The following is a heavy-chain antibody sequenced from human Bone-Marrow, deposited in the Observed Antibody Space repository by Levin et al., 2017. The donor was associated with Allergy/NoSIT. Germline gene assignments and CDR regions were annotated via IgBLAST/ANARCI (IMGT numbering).Heavy chain of an antibody. CDR2: ITHDGSEK. Sequence: SCVTSGFLFSSYAMHWVRQAPGKGLEWVAVITHDGSEKYAADSVTGRFTISRDNSKNTLILEMRSLTTADTAVYYCARDRFGITTGLFDYWGQGTLVTVSS. CDR1: GFLFSSYA. D-gene: IGHD1-1*01. CDR3: ARDRFGITTGLFDY. V-gene: IGHV3-30*04. J-gene: IGHJ4*02.